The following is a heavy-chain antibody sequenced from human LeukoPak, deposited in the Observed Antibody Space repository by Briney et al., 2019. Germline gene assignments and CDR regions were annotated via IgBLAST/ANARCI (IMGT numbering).Heavy chain of an antibody. CDR2: IYYSGST. V-gene: IGHV4-61*01. J-gene: IGHJ4*02. Sequence: PSETLSLTCTVSGASVSSGIYYWSWIRQPPGKGLEWIGYIYYSGSTNYNPSLKSRVTISADTSKNQFSLKLSSVTAADTAVYYCARDGDYWGQGTLVTVSS. CDR1: GASVSSGIYY. CDR3: ARDGDY.